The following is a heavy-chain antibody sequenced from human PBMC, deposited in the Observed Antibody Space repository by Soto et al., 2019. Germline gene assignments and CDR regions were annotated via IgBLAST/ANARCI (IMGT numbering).Heavy chain of an antibody. CDR2: ITSSSSYI. CDR3: ASEQWAGGMDV. D-gene: IGHD6-19*01. V-gene: IGHV3-21*01. CDR1: GFTFSSYS. Sequence: EVQLVESGGGLVKPGGSLRLSCAASGFTFSSYSMNWVRQAPGKGLEWVSSITSSSSYIYYADSVKGRFTISRDNANNSLYLQMNSLRAEDTAVYYCASEQWAGGMDVWGQGTTVTVSS. J-gene: IGHJ6*02.